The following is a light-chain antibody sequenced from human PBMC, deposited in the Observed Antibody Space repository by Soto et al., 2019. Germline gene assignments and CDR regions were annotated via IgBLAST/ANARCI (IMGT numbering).Light chain of an antibody. J-gene: IGKJ2*01. V-gene: IGKV3-20*01. Sequence: VLPQSPDTLSLSPGDRATLFCRASQSVRSTFLAWYQQKPGQAPRLLIYGASNRAAGIPERFSGSASGTEFTLTISRLEPDDSTVYYCQQYHDSPMNTFGQGTKLQIK. CDR3: QQYHDSPMNT. CDR2: GAS. CDR1: QSVRSTF.